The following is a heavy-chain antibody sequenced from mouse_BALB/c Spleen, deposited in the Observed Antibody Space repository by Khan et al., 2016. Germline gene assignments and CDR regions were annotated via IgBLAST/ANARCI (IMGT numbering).Heavy chain of an antibody. CDR2: ITPYNDGT. CDR1: GYTFTSYV. Sequence: EVQLQESGPELVKPGASVKMSCKASGYTFTSYVMHWVKQKCAGGREGWGYITPYNDGTKYNENFKCKATLSSDKSASTADMELSSLTSEDSAVYYCARSGGYDALAYWGQGTLVTVSA. J-gene: IGHJ3*01. V-gene: IGHV1S136*01. D-gene: IGHD2-14*01. CDR3: ARSGGYDALAY.